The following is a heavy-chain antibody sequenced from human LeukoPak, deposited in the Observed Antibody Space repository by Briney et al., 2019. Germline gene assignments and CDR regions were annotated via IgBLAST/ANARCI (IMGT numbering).Heavy chain of an antibody. D-gene: IGHD1-7*01. J-gene: IGHJ5*02. V-gene: IGHV4-34*01. CDR1: GGSFSGYY. CDR2: INHSGSS. CDR3: ARGFSSGENYSNNWFDP. Sequence: PSETLSLTCAVYGGSFSGYYWGWIRQPPGKGLEWIGEINHSGSSNYNPSLKSRVTISVDTSKNQFSLKLSSVTAADTAMYYCARGFSSGENYSNNWFDPWGQGTLVSVLS.